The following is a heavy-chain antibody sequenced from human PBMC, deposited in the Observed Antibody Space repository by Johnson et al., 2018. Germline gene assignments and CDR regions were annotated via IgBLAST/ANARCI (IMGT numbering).Heavy chain of an antibody. V-gene: IGHV3-11*01. CDR3: GREGSMAEVANGFDI. Sequence: QVQLVESGGGLVKPGGSLRLSCAASGFTFDDHAMTWIRQAQGKGLECISYISSSGYTIKYTDSVKGRFTTSRDNAQTSLYLQMNSLRAEDTALYYCGREGSMAEVANGFDIWGLGTMVTVSS. J-gene: IGHJ3*02. CDR1: GFTFDDHA. D-gene: IGHD2-8*01. CDR2: ISSSGYTI.